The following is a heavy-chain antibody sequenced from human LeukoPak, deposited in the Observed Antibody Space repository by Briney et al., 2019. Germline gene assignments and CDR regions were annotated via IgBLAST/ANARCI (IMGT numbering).Heavy chain of an antibody. D-gene: IGHD4-11*01. CDR1: GFRFSGYN. V-gene: IGHV3-48*04. CDR3: AREGDGSNSGFAY. CDR2: ISSTNVL. Sequence: GGSLRLSCAVSGFRFSGYNMNWVRQAQGKGLEWIAYISSTNVLYYADSVEGRFTVSRDNAYDSLYLQMSSLTLDDTAVYFCAREGDGSNSGFAYWGQGTLVTVSS. J-gene: IGHJ4*02.